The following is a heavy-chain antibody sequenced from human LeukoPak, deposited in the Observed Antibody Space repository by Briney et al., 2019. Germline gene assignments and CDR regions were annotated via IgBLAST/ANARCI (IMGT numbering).Heavy chain of an antibody. J-gene: IGHJ6*03. CDR3: ARDGGAIQLWSEYYYYYYYMDV. Sequence: PSETLSLTRAVYGGSFSGYYWSWIRQPPGKGLEWIGEINHSGSTNYNPSLKSRVTISVDTSKNQFSLKLSSVTAADTAVYYCARDGGAIQLWSEYYYYYYYMDVWGKGTTVTVSS. D-gene: IGHD5-18*01. CDR2: INHSGST. CDR1: GGSFSGYY. V-gene: IGHV4-34*01.